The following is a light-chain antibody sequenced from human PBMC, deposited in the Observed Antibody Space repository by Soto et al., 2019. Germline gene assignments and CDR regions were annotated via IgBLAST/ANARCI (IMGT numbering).Light chain of an antibody. V-gene: IGLV2-23*01. J-gene: IGLJ2*01. CDR2: EGS. Sequence: QSVLTQPASVSGSPGQSITISCTGTSGDIGSYNRVSWYQQHPGKAPKLMIYEGSKRPSGVSNRFSGSKSGNTASLTISGLQAEDEADYYCCSYAGSSTHVVFGGGTKLTVL. CDR1: SGDIGSYNR. CDR3: CSYAGSSTHVV.